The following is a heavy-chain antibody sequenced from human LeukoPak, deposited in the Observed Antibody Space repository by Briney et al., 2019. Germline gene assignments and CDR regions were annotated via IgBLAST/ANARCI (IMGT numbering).Heavy chain of an antibody. Sequence: AASVKVSCKASGGTFSSYTISWVRQAPGQGLEWMGRIIPILGIANYAQKFQGRVTITADKSTSTAYMELSSLRSEGTAVYYCARELERLGWFDPWGQGTLVTVSS. D-gene: IGHD1-1*01. CDR3: ARELERLGWFDP. CDR1: GGTFSSYT. J-gene: IGHJ5*02. CDR2: IIPILGIA. V-gene: IGHV1-69*04.